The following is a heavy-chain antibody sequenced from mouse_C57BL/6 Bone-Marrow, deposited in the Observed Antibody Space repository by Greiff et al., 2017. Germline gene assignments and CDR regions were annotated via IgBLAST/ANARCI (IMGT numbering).Heavy chain of an antibody. CDR1: GYTFTDYY. CDR2: IYPGSGNT. J-gene: IGHJ2*01. CDR3: AKVDGNYAFDY. Sequence: VQLQQSGAELVRPGASVKLSCKASGYTFTDYYLNWVKQRPGQGLEWIARIYPGSGNTYYNEKFKGKATLTAEKSSSTAYMQLSSLTSEDSAVYFCAKVDGNYAFDYWGQGTTLTVSS. V-gene: IGHV1-76*01. D-gene: IGHD2-1*01.